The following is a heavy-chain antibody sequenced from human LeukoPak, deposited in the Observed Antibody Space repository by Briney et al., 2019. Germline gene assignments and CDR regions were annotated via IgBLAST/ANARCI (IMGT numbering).Heavy chain of an antibody. J-gene: IGHJ3*02. CDR2: IYPGDSDT. Sequence: GESLKISCKGSGYSFTSYWIGWVRQMPGKGLEWMGIIYPGDSDTRYSPSFQGQVTISADKSISTAYLQWSSLKASDTAMYYCATMYYDILTGYYSGAFDIWGQGTMVTVSS. CDR3: ATMYYDILTGYYSGAFDI. V-gene: IGHV5-51*01. D-gene: IGHD3-9*01. CDR1: GYSFTSYW.